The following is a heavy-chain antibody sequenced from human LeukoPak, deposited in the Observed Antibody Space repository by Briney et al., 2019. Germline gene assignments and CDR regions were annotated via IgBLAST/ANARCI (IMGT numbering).Heavy chain of an antibody. J-gene: IGHJ4*02. CDR3: AKDKHYCTSTSCYLYYFDY. CDR1: GFTFSSYA. D-gene: IGHD2-2*01. V-gene: IGHV3-23*01. Sequence: GGSLRLSCAASGFTFSSYAMSWVRQAPGKGLEWVSAISASGGTTYYADSVKGRFTISRGNSKNTLYLQMNSLRAEDTAVYYCAKDKHYCTSTSCYLYYFDYWGQGTLVTVSS. CDR2: ISASGGTT.